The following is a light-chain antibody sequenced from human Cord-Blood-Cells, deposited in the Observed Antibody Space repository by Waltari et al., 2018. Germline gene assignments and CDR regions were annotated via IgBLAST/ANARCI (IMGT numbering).Light chain of an antibody. J-gene: IGKJ1*01. CDR2: WAS. CDR3: QQYYSTPWT. CDR1: LSVLYSSNNKNY. V-gene: IGKV4-1*01. Sequence: DIVMTHSPDSLALSLGVMATINCKSSLSVLYSSNNKNYLAWYQQKPGQPPKLLIYWASTRESGVPDRFSGSGSGTDFTLTISSLQAEDVAVYYCQQYYSTPWTFGQGTKVEIK.